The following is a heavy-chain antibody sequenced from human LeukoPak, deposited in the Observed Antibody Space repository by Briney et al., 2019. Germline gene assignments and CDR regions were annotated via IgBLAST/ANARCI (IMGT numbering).Heavy chain of an antibody. CDR2: ISSSGSTI. D-gene: IGHD3-10*02. CDR3: AELGITMIGGV. V-gene: IGHV3-48*03. J-gene: IGHJ6*04. CDR1: GFTFSSYE. Sequence: GGSLRLSCAASGFTFSSYEMNWVRQAPGKGLEWVSYISSSGSTIYYADSVKGLFTISRDNAKNSLYLQMNSLRAEDTAVYYCAELGITMIGGVWGKGTTVTISS.